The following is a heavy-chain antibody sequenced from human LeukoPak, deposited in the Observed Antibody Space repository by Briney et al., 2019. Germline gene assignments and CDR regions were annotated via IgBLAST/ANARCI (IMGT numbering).Heavy chain of an antibody. V-gene: IGHV3-74*01. Sequence: RGSLRLSCAASGFTFSTYGMHWVRRAPRKGLVWVSLINPDGSSTVYADSVKGRFTISRDNAKNTLYLHMNSLRDEDTAVYYCARYPQLDYWGQGTLVSVSS. J-gene: IGHJ4*01. CDR2: INPDGSST. CDR1: GFTFSTYG. CDR3: ARYPQLDY.